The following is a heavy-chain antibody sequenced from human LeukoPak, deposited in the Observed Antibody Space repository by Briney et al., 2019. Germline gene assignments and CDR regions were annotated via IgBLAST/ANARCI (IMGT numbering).Heavy chain of an antibody. J-gene: IGHJ3*02. V-gene: IGHV1-46*01. CDR2: INPSGGST. CDR3: ARGGGDYEGAFDI. Sequence: GASVKVSCKASGYTFTSYYMHWVRQAPGQGLEWMGIINPSGGSTSYAQKFQGRVTMTRDMSTGTVYMELSSLRSEDTAVYYCARGGGDYEGAFDIWGQGTMVTVSS. CDR1: GYTFTSYY. D-gene: IGHD4-17*01.